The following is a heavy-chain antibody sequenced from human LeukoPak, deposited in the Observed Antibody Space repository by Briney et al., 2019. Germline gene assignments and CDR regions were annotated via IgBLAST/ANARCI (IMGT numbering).Heavy chain of an antibody. V-gene: IGHV3-20*01. D-gene: IGHD3-22*01. Sequence: GGSLRLSCAASGFTFSSYAMHWVRQAPGKGLEWVSGINWNGGSTGYADSVKGRFTISRDNAKNSLYLQMNSLRAEDTALYHCARVGATSSGYFHFDYWGQGTLVTVSS. J-gene: IGHJ4*02. CDR3: ARVGATSSGYFHFDY. CDR1: GFTFSSYA. CDR2: INWNGGST.